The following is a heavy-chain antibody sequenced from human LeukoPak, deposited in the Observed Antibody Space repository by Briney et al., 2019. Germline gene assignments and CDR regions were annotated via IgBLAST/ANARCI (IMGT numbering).Heavy chain of an antibody. V-gene: IGHV4-34*01. J-gene: IGHJ6*02. CDR1: GGSFSGYY. D-gene: IGHD2/OR15-2a*01. CDR2: INHSGST. Sequence: PSETLSLTCAVYGGSFSGYYWSWIRQPPGKGLEWLGEINHSGSTNYNPSLKSRVTISVDTSKNQFSLKLNSVTAADTAMYYCARGLSAGGSYGMDVWGQGTTVTVSS. CDR3: ARGLSAGGSYGMDV.